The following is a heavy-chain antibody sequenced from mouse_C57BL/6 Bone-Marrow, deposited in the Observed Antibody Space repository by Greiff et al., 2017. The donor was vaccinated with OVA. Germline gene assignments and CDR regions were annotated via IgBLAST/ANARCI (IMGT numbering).Heavy chain of an antibody. Sequence: VQLQQSGAELVRPGASVTLSCKASGYTFTDYEMHWVKQTPVHGVEWIGAIDPETGGTAYNQKFKGKAILTADKSSSTAYMELRSLTSEDSAVYYCTRWDYYGSSPYYAMDYWGQGTSVTVSS. CDR2: IDPETGGT. CDR1: GYTFTDYE. CDR3: TRWDYYGSSPYYAMDY. D-gene: IGHD1-1*01. V-gene: IGHV1-15*01. J-gene: IGHJ4*01.